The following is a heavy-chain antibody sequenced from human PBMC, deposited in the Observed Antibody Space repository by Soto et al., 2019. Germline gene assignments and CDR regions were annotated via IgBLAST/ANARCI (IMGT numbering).Heavy chain of an antibody. CDR3: AREPADDAFDI. J-gene: IGHJ3*02. Sequence: AGGSLRLSCAASGFTFSSYNLHWVRQAPGKGLEWVAVISYDGRSKYYADFVKGRFTVSRDNSKNSLYLDMNGLKPDDAAVYYCAREPADDAFDIWGQGTMVTVSS. D-gene: IGHD6-25*01. V-gene: IGHV3-30*04. CDR1: GFTFSSYN. CDR2: ISYDGRSK.